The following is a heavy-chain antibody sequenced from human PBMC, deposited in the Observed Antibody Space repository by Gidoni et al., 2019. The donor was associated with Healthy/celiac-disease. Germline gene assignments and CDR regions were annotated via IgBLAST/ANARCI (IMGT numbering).Heavy chain of an antibody. CDR3: ARTNGITLLDY. Sequence: QLPDSGPRLVPPSGPLSLTCTLSGGSLSSYYWSWLRQPPGKGLEWIGYIYYSGSTHSNPSRKSRVTISVDTSKNQFSLKLSAVTEAETDVYYCARTNGITLLDYWGQGTLVTVSS. V-gene: IGHV4-59*01. CDR1: GGSLSSYY. D-gene: IGHD2-8*01. CDR2: IYYSGST. J-gene: IGHJ4*02.